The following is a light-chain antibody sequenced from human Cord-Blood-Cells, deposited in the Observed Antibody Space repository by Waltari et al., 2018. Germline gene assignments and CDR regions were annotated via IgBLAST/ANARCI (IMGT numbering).Light chain of an antibody. J-gene: IGKJ4*01. CDR3: QQYNNWPLT. Sequence: ELAITQSPATLSVSPGERATLSCRASQSVSSNLAWYQQKPGQAPRLLIYGASTRATGIPARFSGSGSGTEFTLTISSLQSEDFAVYYCQQYNNWPLTFGGGTKVEIK. V-gene: IGKV3-15*01. CDR1: QSVSSN. CDR2: GAS.